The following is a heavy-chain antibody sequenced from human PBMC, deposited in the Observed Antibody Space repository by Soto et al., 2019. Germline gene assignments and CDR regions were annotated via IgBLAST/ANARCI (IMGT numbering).Heavy chain of an antibody. CDR3: ARVESLLTKQYYFDS. Sequence: SETLSLTCNFSSGSIIRYYWSWIRQPAGKGLEWIGRIYTTGSTNYNPSLKSRVTMSVDTSKNQLSLKLTSVTAADTAVYYCARVESLLTKQYYFDSWGQGTLVTVSS. CDR1: SGSIIRYY. CDR2: IYTTGST. V-gene: IGHV4-4*07. D-gene: IGHD3-9*01. J-gene: IGHJ4*02.